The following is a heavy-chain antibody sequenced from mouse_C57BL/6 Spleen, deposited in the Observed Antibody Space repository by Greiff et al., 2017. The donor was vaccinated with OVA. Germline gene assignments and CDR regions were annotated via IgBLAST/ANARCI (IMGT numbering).Heavy chain of an antibody. D-gene: IGHD2-4*01. CDR3: TRDLTMIGDYYAMDY. Sequence: EVQGVESGAGLVKPGGSLKLSCAASGFTFSSYAMSWVRQTPEKRLEWVAYISRGGGYIYYADTVKGRFTFSRDNARNTLCLQMSSLKSEDTAMYYCTRDLTMIGDYYAMDYWGQGTSVTVSS. CDR1: GFTFSSYA. V-gene: IGHV5-9-1*02. J-gene: IGHJ4*01. CDR2: ISRGGGYI.